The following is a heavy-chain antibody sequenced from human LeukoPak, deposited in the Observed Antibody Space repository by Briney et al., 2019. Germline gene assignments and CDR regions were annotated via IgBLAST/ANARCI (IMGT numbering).Heavy chain of an antibody. CDR3: ARAAVTTSRYFQH. J-gene: IGHJ1*01. CDR2: IYYSGST. CDR1: GGSINSYY. Sequence: SETLSLTCTVSGGSINSYYWSWIRQPPGKGLEWIGYIYYSGSTNYNPSLKSRVTISVDTSKNQFSLQLSSVTAADTAVYYCARAAVTTSRYFQHWGQGTLVTVSS. V-gene: IGHV4-59*01. D-gene: IGHD4-17*01.